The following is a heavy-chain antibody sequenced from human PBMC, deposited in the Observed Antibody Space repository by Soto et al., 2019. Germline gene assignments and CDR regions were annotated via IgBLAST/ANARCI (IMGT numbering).Heavy chain of an antibody. CDR2: ISAYNGNT. J-gene: IGHJ4*02. CDR3: ARSDCSGGSCYSYYFDY. Sequence: ASVKVSCKASRYAFSNYAISWVRQAPGQVLEWVGWISAYNGNTNYAQKLQGRVTMTTDTSTSTAYMELRSLRSDDTAVYYCARSDCSGGSCYSYYFDYWGQGTLVTVSS. D-gene: IGHD2-15*01. V-gene: IGHV1-18*01. CDR1: RYAFSNYA.